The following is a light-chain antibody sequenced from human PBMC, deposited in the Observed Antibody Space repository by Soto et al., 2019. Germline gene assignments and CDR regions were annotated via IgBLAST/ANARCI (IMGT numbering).Light chain of an antibody. V-gene: IGLV1-44*01. Sequence: QSVLTQPPSASGTPGQRVTISCSGSGSSIGTNTVNWYRQLPGTAPKLLIYGDNQRPSGVPDRFSGSKSGTSASLAISGLQSEDEAEYYCAAWDGRLNNVICGGGTKLTV. CDR2: GDN. CDR3: AAWDGRLNNVI. CDR1: GSSIGTNT. J-gene: IGLJ2*01.